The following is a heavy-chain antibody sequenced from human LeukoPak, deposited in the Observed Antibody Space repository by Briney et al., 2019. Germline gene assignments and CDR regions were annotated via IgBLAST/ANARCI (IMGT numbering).Heavy chain of an antibody. CDR1: GYTFTNYD. J-gene: IGHJ4*02. Sequence: ASVKVSCKASGYTFTNYDINWVRRATGQGLEWMAWMNPRSGDSRSAQKFQGRLTLTRDTSITTAYMELSTLRSDDTAVYFCATGLEVPADINAWGQGTQVTVSS. V-gene: IGHV1-8*01. CDR2: MNPRSGDS. D-gene: IGHD2-2*02. CDR3: ATGLEVPADINA.